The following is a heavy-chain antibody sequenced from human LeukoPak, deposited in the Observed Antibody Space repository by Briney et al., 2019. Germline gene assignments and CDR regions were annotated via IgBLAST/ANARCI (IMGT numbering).Heavy chain of an antibody. Sequence: SETLSLTCSVSGGSIRSYYWSWIRQPPGKGLEWIGYIYYSGSTNYNSSLKSRVTISVDTSKNQFSLKLSSMTAADTAVYYCARYNYGYDALDFWGQGTMVTVSS. J-gene: IGHJ3*01. CDR2: IYYSGST. CDR3: ARYNYGYDALDF. D-gene: IGHD5-18*01. V-gene: IGHV4-59*01. CDR1: GGSIRSYY.